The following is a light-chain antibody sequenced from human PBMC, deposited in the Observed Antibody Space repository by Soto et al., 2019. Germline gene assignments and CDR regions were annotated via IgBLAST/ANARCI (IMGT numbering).Light chain of an antibody. CDR2: AAS. Sequence: DIPMTQSPSSVSASVGDRVTITCRASQGISSWVAWYQQKPGKAPKLLIYAASSLQSGVASRFSGSRSGTDFTLTISSLQPEDFATYYCQQANSFPFTFGQGTRLEIK. CDR3: QQANSFPFT. CDR1: QGISSW. J-gene: IGKJ5*01. V-gene: IGKV1D-12*01.